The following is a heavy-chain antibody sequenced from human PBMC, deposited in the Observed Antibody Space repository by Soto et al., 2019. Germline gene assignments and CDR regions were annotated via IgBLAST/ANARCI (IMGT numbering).Heavy chain of an antibody. CDR1: GGSVSSGSYY. V-gene: IGHV4-61*01. Sequence: SETLSLTCTVSGGSVSSGSYYWSWLRQPPGKGLEWIGYIYYSGSTNYNPSLKSRVTISVDTSKNQFSLKLSSVTAADTGVYYWGRGRDSSSFDYWGQGTLVTVSS. CDR3: GRGRDSSSFDY. CDR2: IYYSGST. D-gene: IGHD6-6*01. J-gene: IGHJ4*02.